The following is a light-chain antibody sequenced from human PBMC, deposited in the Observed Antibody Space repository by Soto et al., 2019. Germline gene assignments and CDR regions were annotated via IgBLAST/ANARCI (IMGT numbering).Light chain of an antibody. CDR1: QSVSSH. J-gene: IGKJ4*01. CDR2: DAS. V-gene: IGKV3-11*01. Sequence: EIVLTQSPATLSLSPGEAATLSCRASQSVSSHLAWYQQKPGQAPRLLIYDASNRATGIPGRFSGSGSGTDFTLSVSSLEPEDFAVYYCQQRSSWPLTFGGGTKVEIK. CDR3: QQRSSWPLT.